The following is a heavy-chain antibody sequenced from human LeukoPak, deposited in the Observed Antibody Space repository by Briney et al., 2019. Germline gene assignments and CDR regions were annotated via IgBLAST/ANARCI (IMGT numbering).Heavy chain of an antibody. V-gene: IGHV5-51*01. Sequence: GESLKISCKGSGYSFTSYWIGWVRQMPGKGLEWIGIIYPGDSDTRYSPSFQGQVTISADKSISTAYLQWSSLKASDTAMYYCARNLDRMVRTLGYWGQGTLVTVSS. J-gene: IGHJ4*02. D-gene: IGHD3-10*01. CDR2: IYPGDSDT. CDR1: GYSFTSYW. CDR3: ARNLDRMVRTLGY.